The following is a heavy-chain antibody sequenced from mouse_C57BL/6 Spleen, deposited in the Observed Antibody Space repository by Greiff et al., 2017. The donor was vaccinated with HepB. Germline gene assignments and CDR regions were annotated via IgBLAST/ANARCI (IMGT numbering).Heavy chain of an antibody. CDR2: ISSGSSTI. D-gene: IGHD1-1*01. Sequence: EVKLVESGGGLVKPGGSLKLSCAASGFTFSDYGMHWVRQAPEKGLEWVAYISSGSSTIYYADTVKGRFTISRDNAKNTLFLQMTSLRSEDTAMYYCATPYYYGRGAMDYWGQGTSVTVSS. J-gene: IGHJ4*01. V-gene: IGHV5-17*01. CDR1: GFTFSDYG. CDR3: ATPYYYGRGAMDY.